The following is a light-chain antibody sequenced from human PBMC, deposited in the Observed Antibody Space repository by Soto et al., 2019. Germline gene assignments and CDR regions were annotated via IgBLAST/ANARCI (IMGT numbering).Light chain of an antibody. CDR1: QSITGW. CDR3: QHYNRYSEA. Sequence: DIQMTKSPSTLSASVGDRVTITCRASQSITGWLAWFQQKPGKAPKLLISKASNLESGVPSRFSGSGSGTEFTLTISSLQPDDFATYYCQHYNRYSEAFGQGTKVDIK. J-gene: IGKJ1*01. V-gene: IGKV1-5*03. CDR2: KAS.